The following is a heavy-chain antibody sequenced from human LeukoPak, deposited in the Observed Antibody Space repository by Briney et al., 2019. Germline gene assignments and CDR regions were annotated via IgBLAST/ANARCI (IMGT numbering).Heavy chain of an antibody. V-gene: IGHV3-30*18. Sequence: GRSLRLSCAASGFTFSSCGMHWVRQAPGKGLEWVAVITYDRDTTYFEDSVKGRFTISRDTSKSTLYLQMNSLGAEDTAVYYCVKEQGSGSYRTADYWGQGTLVTVSS. D-gene: IGHD3-10*01. CDR3: VKEQGSGSYRTADY. CDR1: GFTFSSCG. CDR2: ITYDRDTT. J-gene: IGHJ4*02.